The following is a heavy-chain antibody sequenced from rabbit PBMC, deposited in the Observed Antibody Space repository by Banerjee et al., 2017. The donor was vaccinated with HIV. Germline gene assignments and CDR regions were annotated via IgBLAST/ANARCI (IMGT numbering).Heavy chain of an antibody. V-gene: IGHV1S45*01. CDR3: ASHSGYPQYFNL. D-gene: IGHD1-1*01. CDR1: GIDFSSYG. J-gene: IGHJ4*01. Sequence: QEQLVESGGGLVTLGGSLKLSCKASGIDFSSYGISWVRQAPGKGPEWIACIYAGSSGSTYYASWVNGRFSISKTSSTTVTLQMTSLTAADTATYFCASHSGYPQYFNLWGPGTLVTVS. CDR2: IYAGSSGST.